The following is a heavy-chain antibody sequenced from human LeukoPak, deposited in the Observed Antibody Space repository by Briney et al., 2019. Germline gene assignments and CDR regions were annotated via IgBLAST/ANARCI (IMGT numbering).Heavy chain of an antibody. J-gene: IGHJ4*02. CDR1: AFSVTSSYY. D-gene: IGHD3-10*02. V-gene: IGHV4-38-2*02. CDR2: VYHSGDT. Sequence: KPSETLSLTCVVSAFSVTSSYYWGWIRQSPGKGLEWIGSVYHSGDTYYNPSLEGRVAMSVDTSKNQLSLKLSSVTAADTAVYYCARERPSVVRGAQTPFDYWGQGTLVTVSS. CDR3: ARERPSVVRGAQTPFDY.